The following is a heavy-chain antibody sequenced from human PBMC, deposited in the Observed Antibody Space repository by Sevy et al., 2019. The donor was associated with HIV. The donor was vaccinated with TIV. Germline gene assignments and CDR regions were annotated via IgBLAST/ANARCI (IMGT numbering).Heavy chain of an antibody. CDR1: GFTFSSYA. Sequence: GGSLRLSCAASGFTFSSYAMHWVRQAPGKGLEWVAVISYDGSNKYYADSVKGRFTISRDNSKNTLYLQMNSLRAEDTAVYYCASPLAGLTTTVKETQYFDLWGRGTLVTVSS. V-gene: IGHV3-30*04. D-gene: IGHD4-17*01. CDR2: ISYDGSNK. J-gene: IGHJ2*01. CDR3: ASPLAGLTTTVKETQYFDL.